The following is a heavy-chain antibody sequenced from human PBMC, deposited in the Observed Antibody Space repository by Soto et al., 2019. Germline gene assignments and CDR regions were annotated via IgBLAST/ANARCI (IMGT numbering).Heavy chain of an antibody. V-gene: IGHV3-72*01. CDR3: TRIAYNYGPGDY. CDR1: GFTFSDHY. J-gene: IGHJ4*02. Sequence: GGSLRLSCEVSGFTFSDHYMDWVRQAPGKGLEWVGRSRNKANSFSTAYAPSVKGRFTISRDDSKSSLYLQMNSLKTDDTAVYCCTRIAYNYGPGDYWGQGTLVTVSS. CDR2: SRNKANSFST. D-gene: IGHD2-21*01.